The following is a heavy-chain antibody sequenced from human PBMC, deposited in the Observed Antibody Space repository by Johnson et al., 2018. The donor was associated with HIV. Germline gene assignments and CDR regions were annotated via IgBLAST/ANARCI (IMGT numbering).Heavy chain of an antibody. V-gene: IGHV3-30*04. CDR3: ARSGAASIAARGDAFDI. J-gene: IGHJ3*02. D-gene: IGHD6-6*01. CDR2: ISYDGSNK. CDR1: GFTFSSYA. Sequence: QVQLVESGGGVVQPGRSLRLSCAASGFTFSSYAMHWVRQAPGKGLEWVAVISYDGSNKYYADSVKGRFTISRDNSKNRLYLQMNSLRAEDTAVYYCARSGAASIAARGDAFDIWGQGTMVTVSS.